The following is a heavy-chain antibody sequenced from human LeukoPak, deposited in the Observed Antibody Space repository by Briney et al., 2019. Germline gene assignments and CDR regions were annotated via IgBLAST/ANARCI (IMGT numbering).Heavy chain of an antibody. CDR1: GYTFTSYY. J-gene: IGHJ4*02. D-gene: IGHD1-7*01. CDR2: INPSGGTT. CDR3: ARGGGITGTTGPFDF. V-gene: IGHV1-46*01. Sequence: VASVKVSCKASGYTFTSYYMHWVRQAPGQGLEWMGIINPSGGTTSYAQKFQGRVTMTRDTPTSTVYMELSSLRSEDTAIYYCARGGGITGTTGPFDFWGQGTLVTVSS.